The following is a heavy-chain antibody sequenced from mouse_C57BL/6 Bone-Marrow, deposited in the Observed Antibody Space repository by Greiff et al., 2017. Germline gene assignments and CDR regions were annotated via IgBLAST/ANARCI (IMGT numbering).Heavy chain of an antibody. D-gene: IGHD2-14*01. CDR1: GFNIKNTY. CDR3: ASAEYDGPAWAY. Sequence: EVKLVESVAELVRPGASVKLSCTASGFNIKNTYMHWVRQRPEQGLEWIGRIEPANGNTKYAPKFQGKATITADTSSNTAYLQLSSLTAEDTAIYYCASAEYDGPAWAYWGQGTLVTVSA. J-gene: IGHJ3*01. V-gene: IGHV14-3*01. CDR2: IEPANGNT.